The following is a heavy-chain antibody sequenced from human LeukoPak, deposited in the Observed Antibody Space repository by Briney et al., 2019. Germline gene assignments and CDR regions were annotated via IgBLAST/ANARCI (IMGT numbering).Heavy chain of an antibody. CDR3: ARSRSASTSGWYDYFDY. J-gene: IGHJ4*02. V-gene: IGHV3-30-3*01. CDR1: GFTFSSYA. Sequence: PGGSLRLSCAASGFTFSSYAMHWVRQAPGKGLEWVAVISYDGSNKYYADSVKGRFTISRDDSKNTLYLQMNSLRGEDTAVYHCARSRSASTSGWYDYFDYWGRGTLVTVSS. CDR2: ISYDGSNK. D-gene: IGHD6-19*01.